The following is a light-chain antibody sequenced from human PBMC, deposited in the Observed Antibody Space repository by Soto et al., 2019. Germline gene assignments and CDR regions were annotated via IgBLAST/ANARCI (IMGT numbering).Light chain of an antibody. CDR1: SSNIGPGYD. Sequence: QSVLTQPPSVSGAPGQRVTISCTGSSSNIGPGYDVHWYQLLPGTAPKLLIYGNTNRPSGVPDRFSGSKSGTSASLAITGLQPEDEADYYGQSNDSSHTVRVFGTGTKLTVL. CDR3: QSNDSSHTVRV. J-gene: IGLJ1*01. V-gene: IGLV1-40*01. CDR2: GNT.